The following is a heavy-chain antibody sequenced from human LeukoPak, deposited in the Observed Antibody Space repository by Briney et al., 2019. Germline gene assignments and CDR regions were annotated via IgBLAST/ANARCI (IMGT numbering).Heavy chain of an antibody. CDR3: ARAPGPFDY. Sequence: PSETLSLTCTVSGGSISSSSYYWGWIRQPPGKGLEWIGSIYYSGSTYYNPSLKSRVTISVDTSKNQFSLKLSSVTAADTAVYYCARAPGPFDYWGQGTLVTVSS. CDR1: GGSISSSSYY. CDR2: IYYSGST. V-gene: IGHV4-39*07. J-gene: IGHJ4*02.